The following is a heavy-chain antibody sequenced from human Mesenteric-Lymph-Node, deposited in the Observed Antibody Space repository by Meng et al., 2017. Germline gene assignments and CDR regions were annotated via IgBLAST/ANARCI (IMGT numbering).Heavy chain of an antibody. J-gene: IGHJ3*02. CDR2: ISSSGSTI. V-gene: IGHV3-48*03. CDR1: GFTFSAYP. Sequence: GESLKISCAASGFTFSAYPMNWVRQAPGKGLEWVSYISSSGSTIYYADSVKGRFTISRDNAKNSLYLQMNSLRAEDTAVYYCARDPRSDSSGSDAFDIWGQGTMVTVSS. CDR3: ARDPRSDSSGSDAFDI. D-gene: IGHD3-22*01.